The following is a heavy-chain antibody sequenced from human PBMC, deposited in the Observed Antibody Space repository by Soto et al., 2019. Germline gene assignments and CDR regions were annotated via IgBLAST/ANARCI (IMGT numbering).Heavy chain of an antibody. CDR3: AKPALAGTFFDY. J-gene: IGHJ4*02. D-gene: IGHD6-19*01. CDR2: ISGSGGST. Sequence: GGSLRLSCAASGFTFSSYAMSWVRQAPWKGLEWVSAISGSGGSTYYADSLKGRFTISRDNSKNTLYLQMNSLRAEDTAVYYCAKPALAGTFFDYWGQGTLVTVSS. CDR1: GFTFSSYA. V-gene: IGHV3-23*01.